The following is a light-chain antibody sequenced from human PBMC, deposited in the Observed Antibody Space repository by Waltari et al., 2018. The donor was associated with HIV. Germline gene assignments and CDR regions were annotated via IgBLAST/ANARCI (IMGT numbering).Light chain of an antibody. CDR2: NND. J-gene: IGLJ2*01. V-gene: IGLV1-44*01. CDR3: ASWDDSLNGVV. CDR1: SSNIGFNT. Sequence: QSVLIQPPSASGTPGQRVTISCSGSSSNIGFNTVHWYQQVPRAAPKLLIYNNDQRPSEVPDRFSGSMSGTSASLAISGLQSDDEADYFCASWDDSLNGVVFGGGTKLTVL.